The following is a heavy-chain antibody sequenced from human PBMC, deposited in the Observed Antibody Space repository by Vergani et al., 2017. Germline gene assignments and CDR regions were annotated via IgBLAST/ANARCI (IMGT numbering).Heavy chain of an antibody. V-gene: IGHV3-72*01. CDR3: ARDSSSAGTEYYFDY. CDR1: GFTFSDHY. D-gene: IGHD6-6*01. CDR2: TRNKANSYTT. J-gene: IGHJ4*02. Sequence: EVQLVESGGGLVQPGGSLRLSCAASGFTFSDHYMDWVRQAPGKGLEWVGRTRNKANSYTTEYAASVKGRFTISRDDSKNSLYLQMNSLKTEDTAVYYCARDSSSAGTEYYFDYWGQGTLVTVSS.